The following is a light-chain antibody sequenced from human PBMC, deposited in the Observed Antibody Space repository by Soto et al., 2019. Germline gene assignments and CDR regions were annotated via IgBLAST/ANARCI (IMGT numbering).Light chain of an antibody. CDR1: QSVSSY. V-gene: IGKV3-11*01. CDR2: DAS. Sequence: EIVFTQSPATLSLSPGERATLSCRASQSVSSYLAWYQQKPGQAPRLLIYDASNRATGIPARFSGSGSGTDFTLTISSQEPEDFAVYYCQQRSNWPTFGQGTRLEIK. J-gene: IGKJ5*01. CDR3: QQRSNWPT.